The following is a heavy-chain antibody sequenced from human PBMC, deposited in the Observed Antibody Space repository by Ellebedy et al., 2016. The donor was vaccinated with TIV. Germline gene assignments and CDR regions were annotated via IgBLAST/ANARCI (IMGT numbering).Heavy chain of an antibody. Sequence: AASVKVSCKASGYTFTTYDINWVRQATGQGLEWMAIINPSGGGTDYTHKFHSRVTMTRDTSTSTVYMELSSLRSEDTAVYYCARGKHTSGWYKPWIDYWGQGTLVTVSS. CDR3: ARGKHTSGWYKPWIDY. V-gene: IGHV1-46*01. CDR2: INPSGGGT. CDR1: GYTFTTYD. J-gene: IGHJ4*02. D-gene: IGHD6-19*01.